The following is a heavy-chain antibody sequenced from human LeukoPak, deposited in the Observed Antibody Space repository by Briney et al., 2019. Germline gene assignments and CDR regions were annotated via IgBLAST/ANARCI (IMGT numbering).Heavy chain of an antibody. CDR2: ISGSGGST. Sequence: GGSLRLSCAASGFTFSSYGMSWVRQAPGKGLEWVSAISGSGGSTYYADSVKGRFTISRDNSKNTLYLQMNSLRAEDTAVYYCAKALRGTWDAFDIWGQGIMVTVSS. D-gene: IGHD4-17*01. V-gene: IGHV3-23*01. CDR1: GFTFSSYG. CDR3: AKALRGTWDAFDI. J-gene: IGHJ3*02.